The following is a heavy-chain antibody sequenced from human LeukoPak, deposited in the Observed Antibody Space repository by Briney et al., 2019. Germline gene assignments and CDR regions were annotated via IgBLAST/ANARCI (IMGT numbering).Heavy chain of an antibody. J-gene: IGHJ3*02. CDR2: ISSSSSYI. Sequence: GGSLRLSCAASGFTFSSYSMNWVRQAPGKGLEWVSSISSSSSYIYYADSVKGRFTISRDSAKDSLYLQMNSLRAEDTAVYYCARGPLAVAGAFDIWGQGTMVTVSS. D-gene: IGHD6-19*01. V-gene: IGHV3-21*01. CDR1: GFTFSSYS. CDR3: ARGPLAVAGAFDI.